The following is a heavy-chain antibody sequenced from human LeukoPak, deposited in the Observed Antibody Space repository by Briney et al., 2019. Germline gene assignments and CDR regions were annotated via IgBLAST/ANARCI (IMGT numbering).Heavy chain of an antibody. Sequence: PGGSLRLSCAASGFTFSSSGMSWVRQAPDKGLEWVSSISASGGRTYSADSVKGRFTISRDNSKNTLYLQMNSLRVEDTAVYYCAKAPIAAAGMFNYFDYWGQGTLVTVSS. CDR2: ISASGGRT. CDR3: AKAPIAAAGMFNYFDY. J-gene: IGHJ4*02. V-gene: IGHV3-23*01. D-gene: IGHD6-13*01. CDR1: GFTFSSSG.